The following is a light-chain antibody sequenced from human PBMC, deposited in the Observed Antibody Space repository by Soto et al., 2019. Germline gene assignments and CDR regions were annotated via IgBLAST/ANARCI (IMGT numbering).Light chain of an antibody. CDR1: SSDVGGYNY. J-gene: IGLJ2*01. Sequence: QSVLTQPDSVSGSPGQSITISCTGTSSDVGGYNYVSWYQQHPGKAPKLMIYDVSNRPSGVSNRFSGSKSGNTASLTMSGLQAEDEADYYCSSYTSSSTYVVFGGGTKLNVL. V-gene: IGLV2-14*01. CDR2: DVS. CDR3: SSYTSSSTYVV.